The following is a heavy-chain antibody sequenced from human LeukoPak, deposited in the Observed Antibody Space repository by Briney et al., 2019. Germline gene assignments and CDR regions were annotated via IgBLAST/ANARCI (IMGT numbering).Heavy chain of an antibody. V-gene: IGHV3-33*01. J-gene: IGHJ4*02. D-gene: IGHD3-10*01. CDR1: GFSFGTYG. CDR3: ARASGPFDY. CDR2: IWYDGSNK. Sequence: GGSLRLSCAASGFSFGTYGMHWVRQAPGKGLEWMAVIWYDGSNKYYADSVKGRFTISRDNSKSTLYLQMNSLRAEDTALYYCARASGPFDYWGQGTLVTVSS.